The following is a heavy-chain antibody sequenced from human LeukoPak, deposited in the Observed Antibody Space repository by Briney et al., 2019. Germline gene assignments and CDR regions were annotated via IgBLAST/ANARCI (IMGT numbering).Heavy chain of an antibody. CDR2: IYYNGRI. J-gene: IGHJ6*02. V-gene: IGHV4-39*01. Sequence: PSETLSLTCTVSGGSISSSSYYWGWIRHPPGKGLEWIGSIYYNGRIYYNPSLKSRVTISVDTSKHQFSLNLSSVTAADTALYYCARGRGNYYYYGMDVWGQGTTVTVSS. D-gene: IGHD6-25*01. CDR3: ARGRGNYYYYGMDV. CDR1: GGSISSSSYY.